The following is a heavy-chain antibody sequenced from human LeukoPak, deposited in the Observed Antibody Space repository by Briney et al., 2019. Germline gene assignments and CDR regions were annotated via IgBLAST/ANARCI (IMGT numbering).Heavy chain of an antibody. D-gene: IGHD6-19*01. V-gene: IGHV4-59*01. CDR3: ARGLPGYSGGDDAFDI. CDR1: GGSITSYY. J-gene: IGHJ3*02. CDR2: IFYSGST. Sequence: SETLSLTCTVSGGSITSYYWSWFRQPPGKGLEYIGYIFYSGSTNYSPSLKSRVTISLDTPKNQFSLMLSSVTAADTAVYYCARGLPGYSGGDDAFDIWGQGTVVIVS.